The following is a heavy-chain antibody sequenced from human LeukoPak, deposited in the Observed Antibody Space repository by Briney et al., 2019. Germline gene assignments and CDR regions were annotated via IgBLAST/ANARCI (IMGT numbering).Heavy chain of an antibody. J-gene: IGHJ4*02. CDR2: INTNTGNP. D-gene: IGHD4-11*01. CDR3: ARTTTFTVTSFDY. V-gene: IGHV7-4-1*02. CDR1: GYTFTSYA. Sequence: HGASVKVSCKASGYTFTSYAMNWVRQAPGQGLEWMGWINTNTGNPTYAQGSTGRFVFSLDTSVSTAYLQISSLKAEDTAVYYCARTTTFTVTSFDYWGQGTLVTVSS.